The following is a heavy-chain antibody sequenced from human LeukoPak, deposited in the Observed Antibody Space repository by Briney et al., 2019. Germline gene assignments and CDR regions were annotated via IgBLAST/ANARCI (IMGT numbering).Heavy chain of an antibody. V-gene: IGHV1-2*02. Sequence: GASVKVSCKASGYTFTGYYMHWVRQAPGQGLGWMGWINPNSGGTNYAQKFQGRVTMTRDTSISTAYMELSRLRSDDTAVYYCARDHFRGITGTTYFQHWGQGTLVTVSS. CDR2: INPNSGGT. J-gene: IGHJ1*01. CDR1: GYTFTGYY. CDR3: ARDHFRGITGTTYFQH. D-gene: IGHD1-7*01.